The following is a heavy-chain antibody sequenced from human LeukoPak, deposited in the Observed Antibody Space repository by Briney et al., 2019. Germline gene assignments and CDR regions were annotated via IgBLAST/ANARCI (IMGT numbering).Heavy chain of an antibody. CDR1: GGSFSGYY. Sequence: SETLSLTCTVYGGSFSGYYWSWTRQPPGKGLEWIGEINHSGSTNYNPSLKSRVTISVDTSKNQFSLKLSSVTAADTAVYYCARKGSRGLDYWGQGTLVTVSA. D-gene: IGHD3-10*01. CDR2: INHSGST. V-gene: IGHV4-34*01. J-gene: IGHJ4*02. CDR3: ARKGSRGLDY.